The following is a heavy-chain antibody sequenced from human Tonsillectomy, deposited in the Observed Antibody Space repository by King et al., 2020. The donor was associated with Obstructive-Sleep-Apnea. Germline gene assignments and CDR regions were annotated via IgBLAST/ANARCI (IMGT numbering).Heavy chain of an antibody. CDR3: ARHPRHSGYDLDYFDF. D-gene: IGHD5-12*01. V-gene: IGHV4-59*08. CDR1: GGSISSYH. J-gene: IGHJ4*01. Sequence: QLQESGPGLVKPSETLSLTCTVSGGSISSYHWSWIRQPPGKGLEWIGYISFTGSTNYNPSLKSRVTISVDTSKNQFSLRLSSVTAADTALYYCARHPRHSGYDLDYFDFWGQEPWSPSPQ. CDR2: ISFTGST.